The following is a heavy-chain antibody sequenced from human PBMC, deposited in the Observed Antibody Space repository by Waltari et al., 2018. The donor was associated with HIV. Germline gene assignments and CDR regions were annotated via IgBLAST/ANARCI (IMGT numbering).Heavy chain of an antibody. D-gene: IGHD6-13*01. J-gene: IGHJ4*02. CDR2: INSGGVI. CDR3: AKLNITATGTKFES. CDR1: SGSFSGNF. Sequence: QLQQWGAGLLRPSETLSLTCAVYSGSFSGNFWTWVRQPPGKGLEWLGEINSGGVINYSPSLKNRVTLSVDAAKNQFSLKLTSVTATDTALYYCAKLNITATGTKFESWGQGTLVTVSS. V-gene: IGHV4-34*02.